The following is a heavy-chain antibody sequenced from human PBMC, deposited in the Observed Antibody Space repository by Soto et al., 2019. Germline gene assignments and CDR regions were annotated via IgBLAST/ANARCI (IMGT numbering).Heavy chain of an antibody. CDR1: GSTFTSYG. CDR3: ARGVAAAGTSFDY. CDR2: ISAYNGNT. V-gene: IGHV1-18*01. Sequence: ASVTLSCKASGSTFTSYGISWVRQDTGQGLEWMGWISAYNGNTNYAQKLQGRVTMTTDTSTSTAYMELRSLRSDDTAVYYCARGVAAAGTSFDYWGQGTLVTGSS. D-gene: IGHD6-13*01. J-gene: IGHJ4*02.